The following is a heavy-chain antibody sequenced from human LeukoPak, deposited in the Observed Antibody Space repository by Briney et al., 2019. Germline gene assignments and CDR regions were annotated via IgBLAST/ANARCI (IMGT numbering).Heavy chain of an antibody. V-gene: IGHV4-59*01. CDR3: ARNYWGSNYFDS. Sequence: SETLSLTCTVSGDSISKYYWSWIRQPPRKGLEWIGYVYYGGNTDYNPSLKSRVTISIDTSKNQFSLKLNSVTAADSAIYYCARNYWGSNYFDSWGQGTLVTVSS. CDR2: VYYGGNT. CDR1: GDSISKYY. D-gene: IGHD7-27*01. J-gene: IGHJ4*02.